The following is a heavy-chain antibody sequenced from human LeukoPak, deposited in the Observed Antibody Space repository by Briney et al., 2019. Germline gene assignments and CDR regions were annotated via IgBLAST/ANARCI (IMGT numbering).Heavy chain of an antibody. V-gene: IGHV3-21*01. CDR2: ISSSSRYI. J-gene: IGHJ3*02. D-gene: IGHD4-23*01. Sequence: GGSLRLSCAGSGFSFSSYDMSWVRQAPGKGLEWVSSISSSSRYIYYADAVKGRFTISRDNAKNSLYLQMNSLRAEDTAVYYCARVRWAATTRDAFDIWGQGTMVTVSS. CDR3: ARVRWAATTRDAFDI. CDR1: GFSFSSYD.